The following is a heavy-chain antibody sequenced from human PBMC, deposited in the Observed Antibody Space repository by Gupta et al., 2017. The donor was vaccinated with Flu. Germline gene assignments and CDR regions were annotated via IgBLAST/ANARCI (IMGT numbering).Heavy chain of an antibody. Sequence: EQLVGSGGGVVQPGGSLGLSCAASGFPFGSYGMHWVRQAPGKGLEWVAAISHDGSDKDYADSVKGRFTFSRDNSKNTLYLQMNSLRAEDTAVYYCAKDWRWEQLIYGMNVWGQGTTVTVSS. J-gene: IGHJ6*02. D-gene: IGHD5-24*01. CDR2: ISHDGSDK. V-gene: IGHV3-30*18. CDR3: AKDWRWEQLIYGMNV. CDR1: GFPFGSYG.